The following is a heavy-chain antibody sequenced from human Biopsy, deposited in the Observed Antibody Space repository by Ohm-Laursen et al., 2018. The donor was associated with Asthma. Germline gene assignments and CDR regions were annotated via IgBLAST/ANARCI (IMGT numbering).Heavy chain of an antibody. CDR1: GASIKTDDHY. Sequence: TLSLTCTVSGASIKTDDHYWSWLRQPPGKGLEWFGFIHYSGSTSYNPSLKGGVTILVDTSKNQFSLKLSSVTAADTAVYYCARASVAASSNWFDPWGQGTLVTVPS. CDR2: IHYSGST. D-gene: IGHD6-19*01. J-gene: IGHJ5*02. CDR3: ARASVAASSNWFDP. V-gene: IGHV4-30-4*01.